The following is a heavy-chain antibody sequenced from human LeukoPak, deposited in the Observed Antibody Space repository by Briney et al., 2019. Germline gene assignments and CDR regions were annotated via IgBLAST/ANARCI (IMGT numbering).Heavy chain of an antibody. J-gene: IGHJ4*02. Sequence: ASVKVSCKASVYTFTRYGISWVRQAPCPGLEWRGWISADNGNTNYAPKPQGRVTMTTDTSTSTAYMELRSLRSDDPAVYYCARDYETIAVATDYWGQGTLVTVSS. V-gene: IGHV1-18*01. CDR3: ARDYETIAVATDY. CDR2: ISADNGNT. D-gene: IGHD6-19*01. CDR1: VYTFTRYG.